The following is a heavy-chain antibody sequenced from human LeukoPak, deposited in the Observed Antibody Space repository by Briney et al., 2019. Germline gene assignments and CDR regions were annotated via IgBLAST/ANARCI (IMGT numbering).Heavy chain of an antibody. V-gene: IGHV3-74*01. J-gene: IGHJ4*02. CDR2: IKSDGSST. CDR1: GFSFSSYW. Sequence: GGSLRLSCAASGFSFSSYWMHWVRQAPGEGLVWVSRIKSDGSSTSYADSVKGRFTTSRDNVKNTLYLQMNRLRAEDTAVYYCVRDSSSLYWGQGTLVTVSS. D-gene: IGHD6-6*01. CDR3: VRDSSSLY.